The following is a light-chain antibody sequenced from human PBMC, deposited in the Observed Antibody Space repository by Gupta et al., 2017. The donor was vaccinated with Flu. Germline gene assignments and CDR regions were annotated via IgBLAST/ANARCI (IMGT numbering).Light chain of an antibody. V-gene: IGKV2-28*01. J-gene: IGKJ5*01. CDR2: LGS. Sequence: IVMTQSPLSLPVTPGETASISCRSSQSLLHSNGYNYLDWYLQKPGQSPQLLIYLGSNRASGVPDRFSGSGSGTDFTLKISRVEAEDVGVYYCMQALQTHTFGQGTRLEIK. CDR1: QSLLHSNGYNY. CDR3: MQALQTHT.